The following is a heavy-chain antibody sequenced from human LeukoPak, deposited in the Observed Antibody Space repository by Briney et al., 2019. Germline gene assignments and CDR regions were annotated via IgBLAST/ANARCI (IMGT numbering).Heavy chain of an antibody. CDR1: GFTFSSYS. V-gene: IGHV3-48*01. J-gene: IGHJ4*02. D-gene: IGHD3-22*01. CDR3: ARDPVYYDSSGFDY. Sequence: GGSLRLSCAASGFTFSSYSMNWVRQAPGKGLEWVSYISSSSSTMYYADSVKGRFTISRDNAKNSLYLQMNSLRAEDTAVYYCARDPVYYDSSGFDYWGQGTLVTVSS. CDR2: ISSSSSTM.